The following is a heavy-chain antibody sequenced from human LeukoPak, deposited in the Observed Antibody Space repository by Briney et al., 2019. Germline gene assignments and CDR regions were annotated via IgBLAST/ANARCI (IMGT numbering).Heavy chain of an antibody. CDR1: GFTFSDYY. Sequence: GGSLRLSCAASGFTFSDYYMSWIRQAPGKGLEGVSYISISGSTIYYADSVKGRFTISRDNAKNSLYLQMNSLRAEDTAVYYCASHEAADILTGYSSQFDYWGQGTLVTVSS. D-gene: IGHD3-9*01. J-gene: IGHJ4*02. CDR3: ASHEAADILTGYSSQFDY. CDR2: ISISGSTI. V-gene: IGHV3-11*01.